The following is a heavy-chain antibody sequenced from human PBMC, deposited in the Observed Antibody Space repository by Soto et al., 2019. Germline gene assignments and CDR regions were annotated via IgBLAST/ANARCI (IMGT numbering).Heavy chain of an antibody. D-gene: IGHD3-10*01. CDR3: ARARITMVREVIKYNMDV. Sequence: PSETLSLTCTVSGGSISNYYWSWIRQSPGKGLEWIGYIYDTGNTNTNPSLQSRATISMGTSKNQLSLKLSSVTAADTAVYYCARARITMVREVIKYNMDVWGQGATVTVSS. CDR1: GGSISNYY. V-gene: IGHV4-59*01. J-gene: IGHJ6*02. CDR2: IYDTGNT.